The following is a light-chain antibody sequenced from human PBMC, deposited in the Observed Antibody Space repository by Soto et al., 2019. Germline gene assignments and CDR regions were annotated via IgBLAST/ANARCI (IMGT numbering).Light chain of an antibody. CDR3: QQYYRSRT. J-gene: IGKJ1*01. CDR2: WAS. V-gene: IGKV4-1*01. Sequence: DIVMTQSPDSLAVSLGERATISCKSSQSVLYSSNNKNYLAWYQQNPGQPPNLLIYWASTRESGVPDRFTGSGSGTDFTLTISSLQAEDVAVYYCQQYYRSRTFGQGTKVEIK. CDR1: QSVLYSSNNKNY.